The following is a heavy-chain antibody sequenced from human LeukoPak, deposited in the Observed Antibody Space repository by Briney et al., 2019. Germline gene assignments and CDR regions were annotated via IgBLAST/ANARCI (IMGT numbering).Heavy chain of an antibody. J-gene: IGHJ4*02. CDR3: ARSYGNSLDY. CDR1: GYSFANYW. V-gene: IGHV5-51*01. CDR2: IYPGDSDT. D-gene: IGHD4-11*01. Sequence: GESLKISCKGSGYSFANYWIGWVRQMPGKGLGWMGIIYPGDSDTRYSPSFQGQVTISADKSISTAYLQWSGLKASDTAMYYCARSYGNSLDYWGQGTLVTVSS.